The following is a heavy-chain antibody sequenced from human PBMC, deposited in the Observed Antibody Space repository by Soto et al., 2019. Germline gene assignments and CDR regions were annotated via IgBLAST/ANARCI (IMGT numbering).Heavy chain of an antibody. D-gene: IGHD3-22*01. V-gene: IGHV1-3*01. CDR3: ARSIVVVTSFDY. CDR2: INACNGNT. J-gene: IGHJ4*02. CDR1: GYSFSFYG. Sequence: ASVKVYCKAAGYSFSFYGINWGRQAPGQRLEWMGWINACNGNTNYAQKFQDRVTITRDTSASTAYMELSSPRSEDTAVYYCARSIVVVTSFDYWGQGTLVTVSS.